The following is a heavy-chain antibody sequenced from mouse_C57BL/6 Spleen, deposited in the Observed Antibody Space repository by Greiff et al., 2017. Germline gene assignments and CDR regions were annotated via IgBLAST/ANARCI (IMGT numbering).Heavy chain of an antibody. CDR3: TRQAMVTTDFDY. CDR1: GYTFTDYE. CDR2: IDPETGGT. Sequence: QVHVKQSGAELVRPGASVTLSCKASGYTFTDYEMHWVKQTPVHGLEWIGAIDPETGGTAYNQKFKGKAILTADKSSSTAYMELRSLTSEDSAVYYCTRQAMVTTDFDYWGQGTTLTVSS. J-gene: IGHJ2*01. V-gene: IGHV1-15*01. D-gene: IGHD2-2*01.